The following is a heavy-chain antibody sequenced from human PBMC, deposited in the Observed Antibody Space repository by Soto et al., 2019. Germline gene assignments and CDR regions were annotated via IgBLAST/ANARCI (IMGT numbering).Heavy chain of an antibody. CDR3: ARQVVDGTVAGTGSFDY. V-gene: IGHV4-39*01. Sequence: SETLSLTCNVSGDYISRTSYYWVGIRQPPEMGLEWIGSFYYSGSTYYNPSLKSRVTISVDTSENQFSLKLSSVTAADTAVYYCARQVVDGTVAGTGSFDYWGQGTLVTVS. CDR1: GDYISRTSYY. CDR2: FYYSGST. J-gene: IGHJ4*02. D-gene: IGHD6-19*01.